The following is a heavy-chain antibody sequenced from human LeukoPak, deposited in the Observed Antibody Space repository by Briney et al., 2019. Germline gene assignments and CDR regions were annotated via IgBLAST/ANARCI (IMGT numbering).Heavy chain of an antibody. CDR1: RGTFSSYA. CDR2: IIPIFGTA. Sequence: ASVKVSCKASRGTFSSYAISWVRQAPGHGLEWMGGIIPIFGTANYAQKFQGRVTITADESTSTAYMELSRPRSEDTAVYYCARDRYSGSYRFDYWGQGTLVTVSS. D-gene: IGHD1-26*01. V-gene: IGHV1-69*13. CDR3: ARDRYSGSYRFDY. J-gene: IGHJ4*02.